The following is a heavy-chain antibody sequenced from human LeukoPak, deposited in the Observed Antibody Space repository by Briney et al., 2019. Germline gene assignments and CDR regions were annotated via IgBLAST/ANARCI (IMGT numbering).Heavy chain of an antibody. V-gene: IGHV3-7*01. CDR3: MRKAVPKVAAQRAAWFDP. D-gene: IGHD2-15*01. CDR1: GFTFNRYW. J-gene: IGHJ5*02. Sequence: GGSLRLSCVVSGFTFNRYWMTWVRQAPGKGLEWVANIKQDGSEKNYVDSVKGRFTISRDNAKDSLYLQMNSLRAEATDVNNRMRKAVPKVAAQRAAWFDPWGPGNLVTVSS. CDR2: IKQDGSEK.